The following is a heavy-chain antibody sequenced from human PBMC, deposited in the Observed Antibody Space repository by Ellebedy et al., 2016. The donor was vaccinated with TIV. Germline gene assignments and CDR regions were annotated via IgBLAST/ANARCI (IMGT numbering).Heavy chain of an antibody. CDR1: GFTFSDYY. D-gene: IGHD6-19*01. CDR2: ISSSSYT. V-gene: IGHV3-11*05. CDR3: AKDSSGWTSIDY. Sequence: GGSLRLSXAASGFTFSDYYMSWIRQAPGKGLEWVSYISSSSYTNYADSVKGRFTISRDNAKNSLYLQMNSLRAEDTALYYCAKDSSGWTSIDYWGQGTLVTVSS. J-gene: IGHJ4*02.